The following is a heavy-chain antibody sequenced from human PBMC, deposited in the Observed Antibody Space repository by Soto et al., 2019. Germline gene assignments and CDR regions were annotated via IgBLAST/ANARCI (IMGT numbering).Heavy chain of an antibody. D-gene: IGHD6-13*01. Sequence: QLQLQESGSGLVKPSQTLSLTCAVSGGSISSGGYSWSWIRQPPGKGLEWIGYIYHTGSTYDNPSLKSRVTISVDRSKTQFCLKLSYVTAADTAVYDCGSSHAGAHITAAVHWGQGTLVTVSS. CDR1: GGSISSGGYS. J-gene: IGHJ4*02. CDR2: IYHTGST. V-gene: IGHV4-30-2*01. CDR3: GSSHAGAHITAAVH.